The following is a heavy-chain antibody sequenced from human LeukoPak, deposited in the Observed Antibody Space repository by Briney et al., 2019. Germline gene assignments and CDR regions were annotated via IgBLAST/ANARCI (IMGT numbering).Heavy chain of an antibody. D-gene: IGHD6-19*01. J-gene: IGHJ4*02. CDR1: GFTFSDYY. CDR3: ARDQSDSSGWYYFDY. V-gene: IGHV3-11*04. CDR2: ISSSGSTI. Sequence: GGSLRLSCAASGFTFSDYYMSWIRRAPGKGLEWVSYISSSGSTIYYADSVKGRFTISRDNAKNSLYLQMNSLRAEDTAVYYCARDQSDSSGWYYFDYWGQGTLVTVSS.